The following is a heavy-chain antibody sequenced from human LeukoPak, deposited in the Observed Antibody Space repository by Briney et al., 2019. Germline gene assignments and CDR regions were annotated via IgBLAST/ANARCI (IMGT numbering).Heavy chain of an antibody. CDR1: GGSIRSTSDY. CDR3: GVGYYDNRSIVDY. V-gene: IGHV4-39*01. Sequence: SETLSLTCSVSGGSIRSTSDYWGWIRQPPGKGLEWIGSIHYSGSTYYNPSLKSRVTISVDTSKNQFPLKLSSVTAADTAVYYCGVGYYDNRSIVDYWGQGTLVTVSS. J-gene: IGHJ4*02. D-gene: IGHD3-22*01. CDR2: IHYSGST.